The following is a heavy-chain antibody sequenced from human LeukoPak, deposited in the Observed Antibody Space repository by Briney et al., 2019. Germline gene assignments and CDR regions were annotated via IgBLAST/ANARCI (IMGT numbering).Heavy chain of an antibody. CDR3: ARVSAEWLLSY. Sequence: GGSLRLSCAASRFTFSSDWMTWVRQAPGKGLEWVANIRQDGGEKFYLDSVKGRFTISRDNSRNSLYLQMNSLRAEDTAVYYCARVSAEWLLSYWGQGTLVTVSS. CDR1: RFTFSSDW. D-gene: IGHD3-3*01. V-gene: IGHV3-7*01. J-gene: IGHJ4*02. CDR2: IRQDGGEK.